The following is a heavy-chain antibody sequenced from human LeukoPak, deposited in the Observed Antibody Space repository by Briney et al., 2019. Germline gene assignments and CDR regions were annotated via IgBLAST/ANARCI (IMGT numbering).Heavy chain of an antibody. V-gene: IGHV3-23*01. Sequence: GESLRLSCAASGFTFSSYAMSWVRQAPGKGLEWGSAICGSGGTTYYADSVKGRFTISRDNSKNTLYLQMNSLRAEDTAVYYCAKEGVWGSYRYNFDYWGQGTLVSVSS. CDR1: GFTFSSYA. CDR2: ICGSGGTT. CDR3: AKEGVWGSYRYNFDY. J-gene: IGHJ4*02. D-gene: IGHD3-16*02.